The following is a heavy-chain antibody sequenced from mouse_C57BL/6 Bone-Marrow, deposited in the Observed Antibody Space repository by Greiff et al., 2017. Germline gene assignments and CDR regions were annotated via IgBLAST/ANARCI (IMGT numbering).Heavy chain of an antibody. D-gene: IGHD1-1*01. CDR3: ASITTVVADWYFDV. Sequence: EVKLMESGPELVKPGASVKISCKASGYSFTGYYMNWVKQSPEKSLEWIGEINPSTGGTTYNQKFKAKATLTVDKSSSTAYMQLKSLTSEDSAVYYCASITTVVADWYFDVWGTGTTVTVSS. CDR2: INPSTGGT. J-gene: IGHJ1*03. V-gene: IGHV1-42*01. CDR1: GYSFTGYY.